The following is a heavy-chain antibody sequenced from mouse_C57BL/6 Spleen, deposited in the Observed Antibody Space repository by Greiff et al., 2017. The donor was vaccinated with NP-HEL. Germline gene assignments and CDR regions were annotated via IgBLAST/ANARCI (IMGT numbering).Heavy chain of an antibody. CDR2: IDPDTGGT. V-gene: IGHV1-15*01. Sequence: QVQLQQSGAELVRPGASVTLSCKASGYTFTDYEMHWVKQTPVHGLEWIGAIDPDTGGTAYNQKFKGKAILTADKSSSTAYMELRSLTSEDSAVYYCTRGYGSSYVDWYFDVWGTGTTVTVSS. D-gene: IGHD1-1*01. J-gene: IGHJ1*03. CDR3: TRGYGSSYVDWYFDV. CDR1: GYTFTDYE.